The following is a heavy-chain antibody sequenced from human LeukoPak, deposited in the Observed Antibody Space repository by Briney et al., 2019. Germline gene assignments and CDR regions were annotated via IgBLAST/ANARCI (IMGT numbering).Heavy chain of an antibody. CDR2: IYYSGST. CDR1: GGSISSYY. Sequence: PSETLSLTCTVSGGSISSYYWSWIRQPPGKGLEWIGYIYYSGSTNYNPSLKSRVTISVDTSKNQFSLKLSSVTAADTAVYYCARKARNYDILTGYLPDYYFDYWGQGTLVTVSS. V-gene: IGHV4-59*01. CDR3: ARKARNYDILTGYLPDYYFDY. J-gene: IGHJ4*02. D-gene: IGHD3-9*01.